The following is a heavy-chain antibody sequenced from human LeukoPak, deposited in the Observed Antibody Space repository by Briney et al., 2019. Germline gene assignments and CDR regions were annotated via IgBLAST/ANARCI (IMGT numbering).Heavy chain of an antibody. CDR3: ARVGTHDAFDI. Sequence: SETLSLTCTVSDGSMSPYYWSWIRQSPGKGLEWIAYIFYNGNTKYNPSLWSRVTISIDTSRNQFSLKLSSVTAADTAVYYCARVGTHDAFDIWGQGTMVTVSS. V-gene: IGHV4-59*12. D-gene: IGHD7-27*01. CDR2: IFYNGNT. CDR1: DGSMSPYY. J-gene: IGHJ3*02.